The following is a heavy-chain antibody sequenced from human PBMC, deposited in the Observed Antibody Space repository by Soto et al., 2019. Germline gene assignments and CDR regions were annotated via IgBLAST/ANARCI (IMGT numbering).Heavy chain of an antibody. CDR1: GGGTLSNDG. J-gene: IGHJ4*02. CDR3: AREVVTETTWGSFDS. V-gene: IGHV1-69*01. CDR2: IIPFFGTP. D-gene: IGHD2-21*02. Sequence: QVHLVQSGADVRKSGSSVRVSCTASGGGTLSNDGISWVRQAPGQGLEWLGRIIPFFGTPDYSQSFQGRLPITADASTGTVYMDLRSLKSHDTAVYYCAREVVTETTWGSFDSWGQGTLVTVSS.